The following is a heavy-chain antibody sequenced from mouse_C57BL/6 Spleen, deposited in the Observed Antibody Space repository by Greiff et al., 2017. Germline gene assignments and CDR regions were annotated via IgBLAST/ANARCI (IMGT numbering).Heavy chain of an antibody. V-gene: IGHV3-6*01. Sequence: ESGPGLVKPSQSLSLTCSVTGYSITSGYYWNWIRQFPGNKLEWMGYISYDGSNNYNPSLKNRISITRDTSKNQFFLKLNSVTTEDTATYYCARGRYDYDWFAYWGQGTPVTVSA. J-gene: IGHJ3*01. CDR2: ISYDGSN. CDR3: ARGRYDYDWFAY. CDR1: GYSITSGYY. D-gene: IGHD2-4*01.